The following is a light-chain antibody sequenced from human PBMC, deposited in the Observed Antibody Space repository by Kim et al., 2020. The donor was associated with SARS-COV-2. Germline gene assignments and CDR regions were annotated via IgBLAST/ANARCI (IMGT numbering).Light chain of an antibody. CDR2: GAS. V-gene: IGKV3-15*01. CDR1: QSVSSN. Sequence: EIVMTQSPATLSVSPGERATLSCRASQSVSSNLAWYQQKPGQAPRLFIYGASTRATGIPARFSGSGSGTEFTLTISSLQSEDFAVYYCQQYNNWPPRTTFGGGTKVDIK. CDR3: QQYNNWPPRTT. J-gene: IGKJ4*01.